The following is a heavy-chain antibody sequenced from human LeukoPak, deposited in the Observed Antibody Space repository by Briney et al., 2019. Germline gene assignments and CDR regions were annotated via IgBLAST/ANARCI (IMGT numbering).Heavy chain of an antibody. CDR2: ITSNGGTT. CDR3: AKDRLAIDAFDI. Sequence: PGGSLRLSSGASGFTFSSYAMSSVRQAPGKGLEWVSAITSNGGTTYYADSVKGRFTISRDNSKNTLYLQMNSLRAEDTAVFYCAKDRLAIDAFDIWGQGTMVTVSS. CDR1: GFTFSSYA. D-gene: IGHD4-11*01. J-gene: IGHJ3*02. V-gene: IGHV3-23*01.